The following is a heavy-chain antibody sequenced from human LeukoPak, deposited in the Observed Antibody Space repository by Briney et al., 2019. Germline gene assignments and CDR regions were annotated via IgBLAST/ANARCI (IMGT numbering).Heavy chain of an antibody. J-gene: IGHJ4*02. D-gene: IGHD2-21*02. Sequence: GASVTVSYTPSVYTFTNYHINWVRQAAGQGVEWRGWMNPNKGESGYVQKFQGRVTITSDTSISTSYMALRSLISDDTAVYFRARTTSFTASHYDYWGQGTLVTVSS. V-gene: IGHV1-8*03. CDR2: MNPNKGES. CDR3: ARTTSFTASHYDY. CDR1: VYTFTNYH.